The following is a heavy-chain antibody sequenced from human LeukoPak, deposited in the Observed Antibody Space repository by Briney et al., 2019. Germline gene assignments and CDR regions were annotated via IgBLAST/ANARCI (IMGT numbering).Heavy chain of an antibody. D-gene: IGHD6-13*01. J-gene: IGHJ5*02. CDR1: GGTFSSYA. CDR3: ALPSWEGIAAAGTVTWFDP. CDR2: IILIFGTA. V-gene: IGHV1-69*06. Sequence: SVTVSCTASGGTFSSYAISGVRQAPGQGLQGMGGIILIFGTANYAQTLQGRVTITADKSTSTAYMELSSLRAEDTAVYYCALPSWEGIAAAGTVTWFDPWGEGTLVTVSS.